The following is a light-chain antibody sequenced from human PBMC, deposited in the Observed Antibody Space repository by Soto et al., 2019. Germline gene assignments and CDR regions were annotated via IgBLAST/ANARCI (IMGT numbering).Light chain of an antibody. CDR2: EVT. CDR3: CSYTGGSTYVV. CDR1: SSDVGNYDL. J-gene: IGLJ2*01. Sequence: QSALTQPASVSGSPGQSITISCTGTSSDVGNYDLVSWYQQHPGKAPKLMIYEVTKRPSGVSNRLSGSKSGDTASLTISGLQAEDESDYYCCSYTGGSTYVVFGGGTKLTVL. V-gene: IGLV2-23*02.